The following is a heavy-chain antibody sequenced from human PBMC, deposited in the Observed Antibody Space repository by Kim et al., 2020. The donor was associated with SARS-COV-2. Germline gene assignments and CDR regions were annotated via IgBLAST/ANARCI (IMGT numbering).Heavy chain of an antibody. J-gene: IGHJ4*02. V-gene: IGHV3-23*01. CDR3: AKCYYGSGNLLDY. Sequence: GGSLRLSCAASGFTFSSYAMGWVRQAPGKGLEWVSAISGSGGSTYYADSVKGRFTISRDNSKNTLYLQMNSLRAEDTAVYYCAKCYYGSGNLLDYWGQGSLVTVSS. CDR2: ISGSGGST. D-gene: IGHD3-10*01. CDR1: GFTFSSYA.